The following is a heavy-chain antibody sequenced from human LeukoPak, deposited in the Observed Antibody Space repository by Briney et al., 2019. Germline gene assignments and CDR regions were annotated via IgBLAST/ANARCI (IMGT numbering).Heavy chain of an antibody. CDR1: GYTFTGYY. Sequence: ASVKVSCKASGYTFTGYYIHWVRQAPGQGLEWMGWINPNSGGTNYAQKFQGRVTMTRDTSISTAYMELSRLRSDDTAVYYCARLYSDFWSPYDHWGQGTLVTVSS. D-gene: IGHD3-3*01. J-gene: IGHJ4*02. CDR2: INPNSGGT. V-gene: IGHV1-2*02. CDR3: ARLYSDFWSPYDH.